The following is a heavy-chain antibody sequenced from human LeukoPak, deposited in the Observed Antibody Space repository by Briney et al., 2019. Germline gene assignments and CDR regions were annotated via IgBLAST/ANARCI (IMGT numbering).Heavy chain of an antibody. Sequence: LSLTCTVSGYSISSGYYWGWIRQPPGKGLEWVSYISSSSSTIYYADSVKGRFTISRDNAKNSLYLQMNSLRAEDTAVYYCARDFHRRLYDSSAYHPYWGQGTLVTVSS. D-gene: IGHD3-22*01. CDR1: GYSISSGYY. CDR2: ISSSSSTI. CDR3: ARDFHRRLYDSSAYHPY. V-gene: IGHV3-11*04. J-gene: IGHJ4*02.